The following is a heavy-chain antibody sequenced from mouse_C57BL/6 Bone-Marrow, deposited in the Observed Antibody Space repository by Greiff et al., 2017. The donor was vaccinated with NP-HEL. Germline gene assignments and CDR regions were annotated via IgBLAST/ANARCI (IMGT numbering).Heavy chain of an antibody. CDR1: GYTFTDYY. CDR2: INPYNGGT. CDR3: ARSELVYYFDY. D-gene: IGHD4-1*01. J-gene: IGHJ2*01. V-gene: IGHV1-19*01. Sequence: VQLQQSGPVLVKPGASVKMSCKASGYTFTDYYMNWVKQSHGKSLEWIGVINPYNGGTSYNQKFKGKATLTVDKSSSTAYMDLNSLTSEDSAVYYCARSELVYYFDYWGQGTTLTVSS.